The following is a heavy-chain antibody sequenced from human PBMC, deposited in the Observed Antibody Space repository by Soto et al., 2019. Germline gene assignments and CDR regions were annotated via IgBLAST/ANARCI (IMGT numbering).Heavy chain of an antibody. V-gene: IGHV1-2*04. CDR1: GYTFTGYY. CDR2: INPNSGGT. CDR3: ARVEGNPDSSGNYGMDV. J-gene: IGHJ6*02. D-gene: IGHD3-22*01. Sequence: GASVKVSCKASGYTFTGYYMHWVRQAPGQGLEWMGWINPNSGGTNYAQRFQGWVTMTRDTSISTAYTELSRLRSDDTAVYYCARVEGNPDSSGNYGMDVWGQGTTVTVSS.